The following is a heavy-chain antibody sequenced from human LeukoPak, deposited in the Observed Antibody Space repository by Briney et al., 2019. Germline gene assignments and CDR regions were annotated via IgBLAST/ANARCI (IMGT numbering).Heavy chain of an antibody. Sequence: GGSLRLSCAASGFEFDVYGMNWVRQAPGKGLEWVSGIFWNGDTTGYADSVKGRFTISRDNAENSLHLQMNSLRVEDTALYYCVRGARAISDRPLELWGQGTLVTVSS. D-gene: IGHD3-9*01. CDR1: GFEFDVYG. V-gene: IGHV3-20*04. CDR2: IFWNGDTT. J-gene: IGHJ4*02. CDR3: VRGARAISDRPLEL.